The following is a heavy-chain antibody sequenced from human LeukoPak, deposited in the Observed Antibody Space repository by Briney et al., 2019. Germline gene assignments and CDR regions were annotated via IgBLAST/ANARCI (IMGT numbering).Heavy chain of an antibody. V-gene: IGHV4-59*12. CDR1: GGSISSSC. Sequence: PSETLSLTCTVSGGSISSSCWGWIRQPPGKGLEWVAYICYSATTNYNPSLQGRVTISGDTSKNQFSLKLNSVTAADTAVYYCASPRGGAFDIWGQGTMVTVSS. J-gene: IGHJ3*02. D-gene: IGHD3-10*01. CDR3: ASPRGGAFDI. CDR2: ICYSATT.